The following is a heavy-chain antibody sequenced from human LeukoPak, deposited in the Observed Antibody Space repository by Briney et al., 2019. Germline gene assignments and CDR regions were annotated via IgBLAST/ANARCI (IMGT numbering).Heavy chain of an antibody. CDR2: IYGGGST. J-gene: IGHJ3*02. D-gene: IGHD2-15*01. CDR1: GFIFSDHY. V-gene: IGHV3-53*01. CDR3: AREYCSGGSCYSEAFDI. Sequence: GGSLRLSCAASGFIFSDHYMDWVRQAPGKGLEWVSVIYGGGSTYYADSVKGRFTISRDNSKNTLYLQMNSLRAEDTAVYYCAREYCSGGSCYSEAFDIWGQGTMVTVSS.